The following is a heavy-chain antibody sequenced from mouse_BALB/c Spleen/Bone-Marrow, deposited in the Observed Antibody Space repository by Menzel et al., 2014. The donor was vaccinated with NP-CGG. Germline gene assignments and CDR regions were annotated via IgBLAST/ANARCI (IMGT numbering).Heavy chain of an antibody. V-gene: IGHV6-6*02. CDR2: IRLKSNNYGT. CDR1: GFTFSNYW. J-gene: IGHJ2*01. CDR3: TRLRYDEGYYFDY. D-gene: IGHD2-14*01. Sequence: EVMLVESGGGLVQPGGSMKGSCVASGFTFSNYWMNWVRQSPEKGLEWVAEIRLKSNNYGTHYAESVKGRFTISRDDSKSSVYLQMNNLRAEDTGIYYCTRLRYDEGYYFDYRGQGTTLTVSS.